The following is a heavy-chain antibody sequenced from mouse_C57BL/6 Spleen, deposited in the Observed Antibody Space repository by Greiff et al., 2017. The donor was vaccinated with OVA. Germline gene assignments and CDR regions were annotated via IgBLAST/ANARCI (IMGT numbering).Heavy chain of an antibody. CDR1: GYTFTDYY. CDR2: INPNNGGT. Sequence: VQLQQSGPELVKPGASVKISCKASGYTFTDYYMNWVKQSLGKSLEWIGDINPNNGGTSYNQKFKGKATLTVDKSSSTAYMELRSLTSEDSAVYYCARRGDYYFDYWGQGTTLTVSS. CDR3: ARRGDYYFDY. V-gene: IGHV1-26*01. J-gene: IGHJ2*01.